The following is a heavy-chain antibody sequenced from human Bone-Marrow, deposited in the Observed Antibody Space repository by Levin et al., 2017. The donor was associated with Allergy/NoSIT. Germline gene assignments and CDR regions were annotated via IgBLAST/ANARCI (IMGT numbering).Heavy chain of an antibody. V-gene: IGHV3-21*01. D-gene: IGHD2-2*01. CDR2: ISSSSSYI. CDR1: GFTFSSYS. Sequence: GGSLRLSCAASGFTFSSYSMNWVRQAPGKGLEWVSSISSSSSYIYYADSVKGRFTISRDNAKNSLYLQMNSLRAEDTAVYYCARVRVVPAVHFFDLWGRGTLVTVSS. CDR3: ARVRVVPAVHFFDL. J-gene: IGHJ2*01.